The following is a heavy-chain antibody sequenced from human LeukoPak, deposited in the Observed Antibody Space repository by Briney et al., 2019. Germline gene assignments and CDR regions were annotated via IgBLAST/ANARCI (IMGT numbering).Heavy chain of an antibody. V-gene: IGHV3-74*01. CDR2: INSDGSST. CDR3: AIAVAGTQADY. J-gene: IGHJ4*02. Sequence: GESLKISCAASGFTFSSYWMHWVRQAPGKGLVWVSRINSDGSSTSYADSVKGRFTISRDNAKNTLYLQMNSLRAEDTAVYYCAIAVAGTQADYWGQGTLVTVSS. D-gene: IGHD6-19*01. CDR1: GFTFSSYW.